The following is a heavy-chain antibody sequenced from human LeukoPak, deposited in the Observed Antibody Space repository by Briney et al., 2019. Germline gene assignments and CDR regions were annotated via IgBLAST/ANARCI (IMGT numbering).Heavy chain of an antibody. D-gene: IGHD3-10*01. CDR2: IYYSGST. J-gene: IGHJ2*01. Sequence: TSETLSLTCTVSGGSISSYYWSWIRQPPGKGLEWIGYIYYSGSTNYNPSLKSRVTISVDTSKNQFSLRLSSVTAADTAVYYCARLLLWFGESWYFDLWGRGTLVTVSS. CDR1: GGSISSYY. CDR3: ARLLLWFGESWYFDL. V-gene: IGHV4-59*08.